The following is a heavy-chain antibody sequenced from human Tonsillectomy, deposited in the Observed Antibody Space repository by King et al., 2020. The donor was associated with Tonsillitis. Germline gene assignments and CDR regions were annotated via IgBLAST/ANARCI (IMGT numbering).Heavy chain of an antibody. CDR1: GGSISSGGYS. D-gene: IGHD1-14*01. Sequence: QLQESGSGLVKPSQTLSLTCAVSGGSISSGGYSWSWIRQPPGKGLEWIGYIYHSGSTYYNPSLKSRVTISVDRSKNQFSLKLSSVTAADTAVYYCARSVQPEPVLDKIGRNYYGMDVWGQGTTVTVSS. CDR2: IYHSGST. CDR3: ARSVQPEPVLDKIGRNYYGMDV. J-gene: IGHJ6*02. V-gene: IGHV4-30-2*01.